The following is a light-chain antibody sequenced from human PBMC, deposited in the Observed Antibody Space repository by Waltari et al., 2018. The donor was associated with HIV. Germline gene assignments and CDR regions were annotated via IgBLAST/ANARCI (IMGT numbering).Light chain of an antibody. Sequence: DIVMTQSPDSLAVSLGEGAPINCKSSQSVFYSSNNKNYLAWYQQKPGQPPKLLIYRASTRESGVPDRFSGSGSGTDFTLTISSLQAEDVAVYYCQQYYSTPRYTFGQGTKLEIK. CDR3: QQYYSTPRYT. CDR1: QSVFYSSNNKNY. J-gene: IGKJ2*01. V-gene: IGKV4-1*01. CDR2: RAS.